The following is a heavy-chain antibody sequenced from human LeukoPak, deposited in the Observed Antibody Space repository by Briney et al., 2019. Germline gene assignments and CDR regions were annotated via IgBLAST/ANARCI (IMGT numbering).Heavy chain of an antibody. V-gene: IGHV4-39*01. D-gene: IGHD5-18*01. Sequence: NSSETLSLTCTVSGGSISSSSYYWGWIRQPPGKGLEWIGSIYYSGSTYYNPSLKSRVTISVDTSKNQFSLKLSSVTAADTAVYYCARTVIIRGYSYGLFSRSSNWFDPWGQGTLVTVSS. CDR3: ARTVIIRGYSYGLFSRSSNWFDP. CDR1: GGSISSSSYY. J-gene: IGHJ5*02. CDR2: IYYSGST.